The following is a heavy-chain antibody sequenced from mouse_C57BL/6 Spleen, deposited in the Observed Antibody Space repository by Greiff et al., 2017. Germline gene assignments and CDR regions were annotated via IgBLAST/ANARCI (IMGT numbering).Heavy chain of an antibody. CDR1: GYAFSSYW. D-gene: IGHD1-1*01. J-gene: IGHJ1*03. CDR2: ICPGDGDT. Sequence: VQLVESGAELVKPGASVKLSCKASGYAFSSYWMNWVKQRPGKGLEWIGQICPGDGDTNYNGKFKGKATLTADKASSTPYMQLSSLTSERCRVNVGERRNYGSGSWYNDVRGTGTTVTVSS. CDR3: ERRNYGSGSWYNDV. V-gene: IGHV1-80*01.